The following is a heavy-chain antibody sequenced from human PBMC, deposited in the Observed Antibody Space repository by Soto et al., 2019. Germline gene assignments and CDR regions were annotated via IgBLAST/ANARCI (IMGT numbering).Heavy chain of an antibody. CDR2: INHSGST. D-gene: IGHD4-4*01. J-gene: IGHJ4*02. CDR3: ARLITTVQDY. CDR1: GGSFSGYY. Sequence: TLSLTCAVYGGSFSGYYWSWIRQPPGKGLEWIGEINHSGSTNYNPSLKSRVTISVDTSKNQFSLKLSSVTAADTAVYYCARLITTVQDYWGQGTLVTVSS. V-gene: IGHV4-34*01.